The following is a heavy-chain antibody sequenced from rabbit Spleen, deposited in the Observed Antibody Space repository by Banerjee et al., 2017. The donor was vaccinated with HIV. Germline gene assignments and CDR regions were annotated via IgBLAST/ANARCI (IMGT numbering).Heavy chain of an antibody. CDR2: IATVFGIT. J-gene: IGHJ4*01. Sequence: QLEESGGGLVQPGGFLKLFCKASGFTLSTYYMNWVRQAPGKGLEWIGYIATVFGITYYANWVNGRFSISRENAQNTVFLQMTSLTAADTATYFCARDGTGGSYFALWGPGTLVTVS. D-gene: IGHD8-1*01. V-gene: IGHV1S7*01. CDR3: ARDGTGGSYFAL. CDR1: GFTLSTYY.